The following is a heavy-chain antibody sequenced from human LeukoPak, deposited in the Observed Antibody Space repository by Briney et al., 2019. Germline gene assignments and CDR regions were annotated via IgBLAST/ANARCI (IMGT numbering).Heavy chain of an antibody. J-gene: IGHJ4*02. CDR3: VRPSQVASDSSGYLDH. CDR2: ISSLSSTI. CDR1: GFTFSSYS. Sequence: GGSLRLSCAASGFTFSSYSMNWVRQAPGKGLEWVSYISSLSSTIYYADSVKGRFTISRDNDKNLLYLQMDSLRDDDTAVYYCVRPSQVASDSSGYLDHWGQGTLVTVSS. D-gene: IGHD3-22*01. V-gene: IGHV3-48*02.